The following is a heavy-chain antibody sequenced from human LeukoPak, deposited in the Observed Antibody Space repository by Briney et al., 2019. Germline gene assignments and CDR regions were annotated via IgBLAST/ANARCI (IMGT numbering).Heavy chain of an antibody. D-gene: IGHD4-17*01. Sequence: GGSLRLSCAASVFTVTANSMNWVRQAPGKGLEWVSRVSSGGDAFYADSVKGRFTISRDTSKNTVFLQMDSLRAEDTAVYYCAKFGDHMPDAFDLWGQATMVTVAA. CDR3: AKFGDHMPDAFDL. CDR1: VFTVTANS. V-gene: IGHV3-53*01. CDR2: VSSGGDA. J-gene: IGHJ3*01.